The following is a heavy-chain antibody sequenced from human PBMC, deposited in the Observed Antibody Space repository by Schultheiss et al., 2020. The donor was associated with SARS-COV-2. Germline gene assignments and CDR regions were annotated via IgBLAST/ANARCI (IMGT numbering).Heavy chain of an antibody. J-gene: IGHJ4*02. CDR1: GFTFSTYS. CDR2: ISSGSTTI. D-gene: IGHD1-26*01. V-gene: IGHV3-48*02. Sequence: GGSLRLSCVASGFTFSTYSINWVRQAPGKGLEWVSYISSGSTTIYYADSVKGRFTISRDNAKNSLYLQMNSLRDEDTAVYYCAREIVGASDYWGQGTLVTVSS. CDR3: AREIVGASDY.